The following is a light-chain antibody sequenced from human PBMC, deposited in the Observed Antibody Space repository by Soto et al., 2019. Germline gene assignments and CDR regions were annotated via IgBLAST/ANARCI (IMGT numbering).Light chain of an antibody. CDR1: SSDAGNYNF. V-gene: IGLV2-23*01. CDR2: EDS. CDR3: CSYAGSSTSWV. Sequence: QSALTQPASVSGSPGQSMTISCTGTSSDAGNYNFVSWYQQHPGKAPKVIIYEDSTRPSGVSNRISGSKSGNTASLTISGLQAEDEADYYCCSYAGSSTSWVFGGGTKLTLL. J-gene: IGLJ3*02.